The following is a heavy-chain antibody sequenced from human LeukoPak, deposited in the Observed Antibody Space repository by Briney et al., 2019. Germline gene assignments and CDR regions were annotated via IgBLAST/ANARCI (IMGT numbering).Heavy chain of an antibody. CDR3: VRMGFYYDSTNFG. D-gene: IGHD3-22*01. Sequence: GGSLRLSCVASGFSFSSYSINWVRQAPGKGLEWVSYISSSSSTIHYADSVKGRFTISRDNAENSLFLQMDSLRPEDTALYYCVRMGFYYDSTNFGWGQGTLVIVSS. V-gene: IGHV3-48*04. CDR1: GFSFSSYS. CDR2: ISSSSSTI. J-gene: IGHJ4*02.